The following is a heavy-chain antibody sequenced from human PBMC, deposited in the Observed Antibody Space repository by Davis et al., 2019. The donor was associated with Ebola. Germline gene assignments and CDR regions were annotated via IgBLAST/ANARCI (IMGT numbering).Heavy chain of an antibody. CDR3: AKDKGMVGASYFDY. V-gene: IGHV3-21*01. J-gene: IGHJ4*02. CDR2: ISSDSDYI. Sequence: GESLMISCVASGFTFRTYSMSWVRQAPGKGLEWVSSISSDSDYIYYADSAKGRFTISRDNAKNSLYLQMNSLRAEDTAVYYCAKDKGMVGASYFDYWGQGTLVTVSS. D-gene: IGHD1-26*01. CDR1: GFTFRTYS.